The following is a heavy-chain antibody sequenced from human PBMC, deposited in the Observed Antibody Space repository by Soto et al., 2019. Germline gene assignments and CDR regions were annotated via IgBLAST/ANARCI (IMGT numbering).Heavy chain of an antibody. V-gene: IGHV3-33*01. J-gene: IGHJ4*02. CDR2: IWYDGSNK. D-gene: IGHD3-10*01. Sequence: QVQLVESGGGVVQPGRSLRLSCAASGFTFSSYGMHWVRQAPGKGLEWVAVIWYDGSNKYYADSVKGRFTISRDNSKNTLYLQMNSLRAEDTAVYYCARGRYYGSGSCLHDYWGQGTLVTVSS. CDR1: GFTFSSYG. CDR3: ARGRYYGSGSCLHDY.